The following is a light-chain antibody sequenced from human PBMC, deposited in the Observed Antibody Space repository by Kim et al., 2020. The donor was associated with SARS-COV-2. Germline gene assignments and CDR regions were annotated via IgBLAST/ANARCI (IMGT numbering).Light chain of an antibody. CDR2: GHT. CDR1: FSSVGAGYE. Sequence: RLTISCTGTFSSVGAGYEVHWYQQVPGAAPKLLIYGHTNRPSGVPDRFSGSKSDTSASLAITGLQPEDEADYYCQSYDSSLNSYVFGTGTKVTVL. V-gene: IGLV1-40*01. CDR3: QSYDSSLNSYV. J-gene: IGLJ1*01.